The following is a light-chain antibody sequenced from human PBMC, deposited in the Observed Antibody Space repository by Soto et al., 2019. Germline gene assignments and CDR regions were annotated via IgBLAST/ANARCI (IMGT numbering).Light chain of an antibody. Sequence: AIQLTQAPSSLASSVGDRVTISCRARQDISSYLAWYQQKPGKAPKPLIHEASILQGWVPSRYSGNGSGPDFTLTICSLQPEDCATYYCQQANSFPLTFGGGTKVDNK. V-gene: IGKV1-13*02. CDR3: QQANSFPLT. J-gene: IGKJ4*01. CDR1: QDISSY. CDR2: EAS.